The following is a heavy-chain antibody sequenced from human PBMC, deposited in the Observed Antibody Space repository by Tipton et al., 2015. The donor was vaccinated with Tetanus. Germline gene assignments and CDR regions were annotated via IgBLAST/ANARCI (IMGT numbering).Heavy chain of an antibody. D-gene: IGHD3-3*01. J-gene: IGHJ2*01. CDR1: GSSITSTTHY. V-gene: IGHV4-31*03. CDR2: IYHRGST. CDR3: ARDPAVLRFLEWLPDWYFAL. Sequence: TLSLTCTVSGSSITSTTHYWGWIRQHPGKGLEWIGNIYHRGSTYYNPSLKSRVTISVDTSKNQFSLKLSSVTAADTAVYYCARDPAVLRFLEWLPDWYFALWGRGTLVTVSS.